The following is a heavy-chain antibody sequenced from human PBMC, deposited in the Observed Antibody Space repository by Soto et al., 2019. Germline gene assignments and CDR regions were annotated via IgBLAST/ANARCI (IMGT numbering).Heavy chain of an antibody. CDR3: AREYGTYYYDSSGYYSEYYFDY. Sequence: QVQLVESGGGVVQPGRSLRLSCAASGFTFSSYGMHWVRQAPGKGLEWVAVIWYDGSNKYYADSVKGRFTISRDNSKNTLYLQMNSLRGEDTAVYYCAREYGTYYYDSSGYYSEYYFDYWGQGTLVTVSS. V-gene: IGHV3-33*01. J-gene: IGHJ4*02. D-gene: IGHD3-22*01. CDR2: IWYDGSNK. CDR1: GFTFSSYG.